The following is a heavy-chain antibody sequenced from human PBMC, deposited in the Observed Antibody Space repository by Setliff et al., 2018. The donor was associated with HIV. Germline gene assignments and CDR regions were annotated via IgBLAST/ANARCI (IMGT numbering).Heavy chain of an antibody. CDR3: ARGVRGVVNGMDV. Sequence: GGSVRLSCAASGFSFSSYWMHWVRQAPGKGLVWVSRINTDGSSTSYADSVKGRFTISRDNAKNTLYLQMNSLRAEDTAVYYCARGVRGVVNGMDVWGQGTTVTVSS. D-gene: IGHD3-10*01. CDR2: INTDGSST. J-gene: IGHJ6*02. CDR1: GFSFSSYW. V-gene: IGHV3-74*01.